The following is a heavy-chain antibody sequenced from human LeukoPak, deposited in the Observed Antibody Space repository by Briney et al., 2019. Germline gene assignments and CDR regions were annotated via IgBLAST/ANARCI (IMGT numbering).Heavy chain of an antibody. Sequence: PSETLSLTCTVSGGSISSYYWSWIRQPPGKGLEWIGYIYYSGSTNYNPSLESRVTISVDTSKNQFSLKLSSVTAADTAVYYCARDSPVATNAFDIWGQGTMVTVSS. CDR1: GGSISSYY. CDR2: IYYSGST. V-gene: IGHV4-59*01. CDR3: ARDSPVATNAFDI. J-gene: IGHJ3*02. D-gene: IGHD5-12*01.